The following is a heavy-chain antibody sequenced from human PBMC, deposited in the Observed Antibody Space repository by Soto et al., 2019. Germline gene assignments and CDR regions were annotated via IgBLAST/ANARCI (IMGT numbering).Heavy chain of an antibody. V-gene: IGHV3-23*01. Sequence: PGGSLRLSCAASGFTFSSYTISWGRQTPGKGLEWVSAISGSGGSTYYADSVKGRFTISRDNSKNTLFLQMDSLRAEDTALYYCTKDLAPERRYFAYWGQGALVTVSS. CDR2: ISGSGGST. D-gene: IGHD1-1*01. CDR3: TKDLAPERRYFAY. CDR1: GFTFSSYT. J-gene: IGHJ4*02.